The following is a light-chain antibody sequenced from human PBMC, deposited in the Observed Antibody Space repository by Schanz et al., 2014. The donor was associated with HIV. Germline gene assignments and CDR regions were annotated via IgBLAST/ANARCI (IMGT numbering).Light chain of an antibody. CDR2: GVT. CDR1: SADIGSYNY. J-gene: IGLJ2*01. CDR3: SSFTRGTTPVI. Sequence: QSALTQPASASGSPGRSVTFSCTGTSADIGSYNYVSWYQHHPGKAPKLLIYGVTDRPSGVSNRFSGSKSGNTASLTISGLQAEDEAVYYCSSFTRGTTPVIFGGGTKVTVL. V-gene: IGLV2-14*03.